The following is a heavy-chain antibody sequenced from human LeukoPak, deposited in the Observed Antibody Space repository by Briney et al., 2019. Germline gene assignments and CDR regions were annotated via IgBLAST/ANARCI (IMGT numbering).Heavy chain of an antibody. CDR2: INPNSGGT. CDR3: ARADPSSIAARFDY. Sequence: ASVKVSCKHSGYTFTGHYMHLVRQAPGPGLEGMGWINPNSGGTKYGQKFQGRVTMTRDTSISTADMELSRLRSDDTAVYYCARADPSSIAARFDYWGQGTLVTVSS. CDR1: GYTFTGHY. V-gene: IGHV1-2*02. D-gene: IGHD6-6*01. J-gene: IGHJ4*02.